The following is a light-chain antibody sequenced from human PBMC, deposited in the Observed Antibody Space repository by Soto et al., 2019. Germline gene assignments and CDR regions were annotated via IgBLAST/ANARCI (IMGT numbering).Light chain of an antibody. V-gene: IGLV2-14*01. CDR3: SSYTRSVTVA. CDR1: SSDVGGYNY. J-gene: IGLJ2*01. Sequence: QSALTQPASVSGSPGQSITISCTGTSSDVGGYNYVSWYQQHPGKAPKLMIYEVSNRPSGVSNRFSGSKSGNTASLTIDGLQAEDEADYYGSSYTRSVTVAFGGGTQVTVL. CDR2: EVS.